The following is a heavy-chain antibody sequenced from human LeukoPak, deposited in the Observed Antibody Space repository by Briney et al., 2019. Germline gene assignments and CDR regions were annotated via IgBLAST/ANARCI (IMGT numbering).Heavy chain of an antibody. CDR2: IYTSGST. CDR3: ASSSDI. J-gene: IGHJ3*02. CDR1: GGSISSGSYY. V-gene: IGHV4-61*02. Sequence: SETLSLTCTVSGGSISSGSYYWSWIRQPAGKGLEWIGRIYTSGSTNYNPSLKSRVTISVDTSKNQFSLKLSSVTAADTAVYYCASSSDIWGQGTMVTVSS.